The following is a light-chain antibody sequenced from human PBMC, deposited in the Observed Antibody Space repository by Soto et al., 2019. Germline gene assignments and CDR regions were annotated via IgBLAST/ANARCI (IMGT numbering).Light chain of an antibody. CDR3: EAWDDSLSGHVV. V-gene: IGLV1-47*01. J-gene: IGLJ2*01. Sequence: QSVLTQPPSASGTPGQRVTISCSGSSSNIGSNYVYWYQQLPGTAPKLLIYRNNQRPSGVPDRFSGSKSGTSASLAISGLRSEEDADYYCEAWDDSLSGHVVFGGGTKLTVL. CDR1: SSNIGSNY. CDR2: RNN.